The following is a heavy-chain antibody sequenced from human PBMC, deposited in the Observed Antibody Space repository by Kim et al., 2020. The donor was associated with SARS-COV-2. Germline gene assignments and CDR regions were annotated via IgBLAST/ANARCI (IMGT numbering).Heavy chain of an antibody. J-gene: IGHJ6*01. Sequence: SETLSLTCTVSGGSISSSSYYWGWIRQPPGKGLEWIGSIYYSGSTYYNPSLKSRVTISVDTSKNQFSLKLSSVTAADTAVYYCARDFAGDYYYYGMDVWG. CDR3: ARDFAGDYYYYGMDV. D-gene: IGHD3-10*01. CDR1: GGSISSSSYY. V-gene: IGHV4-39*07. CDR2: IYYSGST.